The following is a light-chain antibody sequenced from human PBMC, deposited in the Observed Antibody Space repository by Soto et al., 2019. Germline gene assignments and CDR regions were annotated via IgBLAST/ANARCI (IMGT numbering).Light chain of an antibody. Sequence: QSALTQPASVSGSPGQSITISCTGTRSDVGGYNYVSWYQQHPGKAPKLMIYEVRNRPSGVSNRFSGSKSGNTASLTISGLQAEDEADYYCSSYASSSTLLFGGGTKVTVL. V-gene: IGLV2-14*01. J-gene: IGLJ2*01. CDR2: EVR. CDR3: SSYASSSTLL. CDR1: RSDVGGYNY.